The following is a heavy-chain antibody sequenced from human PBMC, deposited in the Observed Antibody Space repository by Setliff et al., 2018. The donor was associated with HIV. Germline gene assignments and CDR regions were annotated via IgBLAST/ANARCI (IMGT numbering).Heavy chain of an antibody. CDR2: ISHREST. Sequence: SETLSLTCAVYGESFSDYYWSWIRQPPGKGLEWIGEISHRESTTYNASLKSRVTMSVDTSTSRLSLKVHSVTAADTAMYYCARGSHGTSWTDYWGQGTLVTVSS. D-gene: IGHD6-13*01. V-gene: IGHV4-34*01. J-gene: IGHJ4*02. CDR1: GESFSDYY. CDR3: ARGSHGTSWTDY.